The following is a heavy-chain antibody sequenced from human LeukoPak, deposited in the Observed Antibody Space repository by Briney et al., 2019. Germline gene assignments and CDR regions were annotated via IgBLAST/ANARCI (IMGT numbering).Heavy chain of an antibody. J-gene: IGHJ5*02. CDR3: ARYFGFWSGYSTQSNWLDP. CDR1: GGSISSYY. V-gene: IGHV4-59*01. CDR2: IYYSGST. Sequence: PSETLSLTCTVSGGSISSYYWSWIRQPPGKGLEWIGYIYYSGSTNYNPSLKSRVTISVDTSKNQFSLKLSSVTAADTAVYYCARYFGFWSGYSTQSNWLDPWGQGTLVTVSS. D-gene: IGHD3-3*01.